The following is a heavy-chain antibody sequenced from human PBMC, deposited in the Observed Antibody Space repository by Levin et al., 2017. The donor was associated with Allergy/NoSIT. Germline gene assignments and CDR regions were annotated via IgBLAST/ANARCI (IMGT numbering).Heavy chain of an antibody. CDR3: ARTDYGDYLDWFDP. CDR2: IYHTGST. V-gene: IGHV4-4*02. D-gene: IGHD4-17*01. Sequence: SSETLSLTCAVSGGSISSSSWWSWVRQPPGKGLEWIGEIYHTGSTNYNPSLKSRVTISVDKSKNQFSLKLSSVTAADTAVYYCARTDYGDYLDWFDPWGQGTLVTVSS. J-gene: IGHJ5*02. CDR1: GGSISSSSW.